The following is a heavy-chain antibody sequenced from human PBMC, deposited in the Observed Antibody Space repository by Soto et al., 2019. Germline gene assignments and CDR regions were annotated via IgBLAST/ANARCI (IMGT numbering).Heavy chain of an antibody. J-gene: IGHJ3*02. CDR3: ARDRGGYGDSTLDI. Sequence: QVQLQESGPGLVKPSGTLSLTCAVSGGSISSNNWWTWIRQPPGKGLEWIGEIYHSGSTNYNPSLKSRVTRSVDKSKNHFSLKLSSVTAADTAVYYCARDRGGYGDSTLDIWGQGTVVTVSS. CDR1: GGSISSNNW. CDR2: IYHSGST. D-gene: IGHD4-17*01. V-gene: IGHV4-4*02.